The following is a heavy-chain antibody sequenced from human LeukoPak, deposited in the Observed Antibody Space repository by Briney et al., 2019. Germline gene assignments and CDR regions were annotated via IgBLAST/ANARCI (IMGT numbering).Heavy chain of an antibody. CDR1: GGTFSSYA. CDR2: ISPSAGNT. Sequence: SVKVSCKASGGTFSSYAISWVRQAPGQGLEWMGTISPSAGNTNYAQSFRGRVTMTRDTSTSTVYMELTSLTSEDTAVYYCVREASGGYFDYWGQGTQVTVSS. V-gene: IGHV1-69*04. J-gene: IGHJ4*02. D-gene: IGHD3-16*01. CDR3: VREASGGYFDY.